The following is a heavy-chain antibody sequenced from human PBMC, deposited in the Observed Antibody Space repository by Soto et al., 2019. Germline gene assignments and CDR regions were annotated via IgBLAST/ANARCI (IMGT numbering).Heavy chain of an antibody. CDR2: IYHSGST. Sequence: SETLSLTCAVSGGSISSGGYSWSWIRQPPGKGLEWIGYIYHSGSTYYNPSLKSRVTISVDRSKNQFSLKLSSVTAADTAVYYFARFMRDYGSGSYYNWFAPWGQGTLVTVSS. J-gene: IGHJ5*02. CDR3: ARFMRDYGSGSYYNWFAP. V-gene: IGHV4-30-2*01. CDR1: GGSISSGGYS. D-gene: IGHD3-10*01.